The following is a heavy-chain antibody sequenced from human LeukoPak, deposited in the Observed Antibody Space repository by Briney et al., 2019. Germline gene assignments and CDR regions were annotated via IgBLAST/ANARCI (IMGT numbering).Heavy chain of an antibody. CDR2: INHSGST. CDR1: GGSFSGYY. CDR3: ARGRSIYCSSTTCINWFDP. D-gene: IGHD2-2*01. Sequence: SETLSLTCAVYGGSFSGYYWSWIRQPPGKGLEWIGEINHSGSTNYNPSLKSRVTISVDTSKNQFSLKLSSVTAADTAVYYCARGRSIYCSSTTCINWFDPWGQGTLVTVSS. J-gene: IGHJ5*02. V-gene: IGHV4-34*01.